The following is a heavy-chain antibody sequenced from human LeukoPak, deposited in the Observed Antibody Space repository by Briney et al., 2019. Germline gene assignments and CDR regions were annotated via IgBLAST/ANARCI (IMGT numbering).Heavy chain of an antibody. Sequence: ASVKVSCKASGYTFTSYDINWVRQATGQGLEWMGWINPNSGGTNYAQKFQGRVTMTRDTSISTAYMELSRLRSDDTAVYYCARVAGDYWGQGTLVTVSS. CDR1: GYTFTSYD. D-gene: IGHD6-13*01. CDR3: ARVAGDY. J-gene: IGHJ4*02. V-gene: IGHV1-2*02. CDR2: INPNSGGT.